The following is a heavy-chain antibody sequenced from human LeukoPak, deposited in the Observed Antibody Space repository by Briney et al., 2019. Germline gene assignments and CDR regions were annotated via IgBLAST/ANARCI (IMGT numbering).Heavy chain of an antibody. V-gene: IGHV3-21*01. J-gene: IGHJ5*02. CDR3: ARSSNGGELDL. D-gene: IGHD4-23*01. CDR1: GFIFNSFH. Sequence: GGSLRLSCGASGFIFNSFHMNWVRQAPGKGLEGVSSICGSGLYISYGDSVRGRFTISRDDATKSVHLQMNSLRAEDTAVYYCARSSNGGELDLWGQGSLVTVSS. CDR2: ICGSGLYI.